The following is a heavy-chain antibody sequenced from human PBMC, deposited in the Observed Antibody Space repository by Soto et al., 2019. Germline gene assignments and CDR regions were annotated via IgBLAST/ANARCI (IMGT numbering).Heavy chain of an antibody. CDR1: GFTFRTYA. V-gene: IGHV3-23*01. CDR2: IFGSGGGI. D-gene: IGHD2-8*01. CDR3: AKDRQPDGLWPFDH. J-gene: IGHJ4*02. Sequence: HPGGSLRLSCAASGFTFRTYAMSWVRQAPGKGLEWVSGIFGSGGGISYADSVKGRFTISRDNSNNMLYLQMRSLRVEDTAVYYCAKDRQPDGLWPFDHWGQGTLVTLSS.